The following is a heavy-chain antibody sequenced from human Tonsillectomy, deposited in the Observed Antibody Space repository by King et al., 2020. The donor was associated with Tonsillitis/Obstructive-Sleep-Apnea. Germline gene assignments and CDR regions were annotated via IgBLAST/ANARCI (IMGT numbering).Heavy chain of an antibody. CDR1: GGSISSSAYY. CDR2: IYYSGST. J-gene: IGHJ4*02. V-gene: IGHV4-39*02. D-gene: IGHD6-13*01. Sequence: QLQESGPGLVKPSETLALTCTVSGGSISSSAYYWGWIRQPPGKGLEWIGSIYYSGSTYYNPSLKSRVTISVDTSKNQFSLSLRSVTAADTAVYYCAREGDYSSPNYFDYWGQGTLVTVSS. CDR3: AREGDYSSPNYFDY.